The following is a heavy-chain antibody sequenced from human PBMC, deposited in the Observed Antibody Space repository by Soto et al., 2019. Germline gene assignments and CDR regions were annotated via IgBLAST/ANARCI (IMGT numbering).Heavy chain of an antibody. Sequence: GESLKISCKGSGYSFTSYWISWVRQMPGKGLEWMGRIDPSDSYTNYSPSFQGHVTISADKSISTAYLQWSSLKASDTAMYYCAGDLTEGYYYYGMDVWGQGTTVTVSS. CDR2: IDPSDSYT. CDR1: GYSFTSYW. CDR3: AGDLTEGYYYYGMDV. V-gene: IGHV5-10-1*01. D-gene: IGHD3-9*01. J-gene: IGHJ6*02.